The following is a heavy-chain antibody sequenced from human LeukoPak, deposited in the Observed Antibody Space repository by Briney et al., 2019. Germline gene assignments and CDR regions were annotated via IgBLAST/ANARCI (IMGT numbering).Heavy chain of an antibody. V-gene: IGHV4-34*01. CDR1: GGSFSGYY. J-gene: IGHJ4*02. Sequence: SETLSLTCAVYGGSFSGYYWSWIRQPPGKGLEWIGEINHSGSTNYNPSLKSRVTISVDTSKNQFSLKLSSVTAADTAVYYCARAAPPKYWGQGTLVTVSS. CDR3: ARAAPPKY. CDR2: INHSGST.